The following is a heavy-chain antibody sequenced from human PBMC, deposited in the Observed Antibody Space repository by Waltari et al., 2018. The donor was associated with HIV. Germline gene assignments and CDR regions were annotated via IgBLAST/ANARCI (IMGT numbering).Heavy chain of an antibody. CDR2: INHSGST. CDR1: GGSFSGYY. D-gene: IGHD6-6*01. J-gene: IGHJ4*02. Sequence: QVQLQQWGAGLLKPSETLSLTCAVYGGSFSGYYWSWIRQPPGKGPEWIGEINHSGSTNHNPSLKSRVTISVDTAKNQFSLKLSSVTAADTAVYYCARLGGKSSSNNYWGQGTLVTVSS. V-gene: IGHV4-34*01. CDR3: ARLGGKSSSNNY.